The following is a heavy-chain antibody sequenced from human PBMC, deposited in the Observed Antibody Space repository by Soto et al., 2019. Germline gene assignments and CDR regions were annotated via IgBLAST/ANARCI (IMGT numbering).Heavy chain of an antibody. CDR3: ARNVTLVRGVIRYNWFDP. CDR1: GFSINSADY. J-gene: IGHJ5*02. CDR2: IYHSGST. Sequence: ETLSLTCTVSGFSINSADYWGWIRQPPGKGLEWIGSIYHSGSTHYNAALRSRVTISVDTSKNQFSLKLSSVTAADTAVYYCARNVTLVRGVIRYNWFDPWGQGTLVTVSS. V-gene: IGHV4-38-2*02. D-gene: IGHD3-10*01.